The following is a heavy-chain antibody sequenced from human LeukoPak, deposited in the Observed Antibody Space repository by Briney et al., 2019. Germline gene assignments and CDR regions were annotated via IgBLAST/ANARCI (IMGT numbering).Heavy chain of an antibody. CDR3: ARDNDFWSGSHYYYMDV. CDR2: ISYDGSNK. CDR1: GFTFSYYG. J-gene: IGHJ6*03. D-gene: IGHD3-3*01. Sequence: GGSLRLSCAASGFTFSYYGMHWVRQAPGKGLEWVAVISYDGSNKYYADSVKGRFTISRDNSKNTLYLQMNSLRAEDTAVYYCARDNDFWSGSHYYYMDVWGKGTTVTVSS. V-gene: IGHV3-30*03.